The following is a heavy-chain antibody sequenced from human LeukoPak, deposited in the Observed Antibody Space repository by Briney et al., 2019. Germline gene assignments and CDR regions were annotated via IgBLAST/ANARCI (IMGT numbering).Heavy chain of an antibody. CDR3: ARESPPSVTPPSPFDY. CDR1: GGTFCSYA. CDR2: IIPIFGTA. D-gene: IGHD4-17*01. Sequence: SVKVSCKASGGTFCSYAISWVRQAPGQGLEWMGGIIPIFGTANYAQKFQGRVTITADKSTSTAYMELSSLRSEDTAVYYCARESPPSVTPPSPFDYWGQGTLVTVSS. V-gene: IGHV1-69*06. J-gene: IGHJ4*02.